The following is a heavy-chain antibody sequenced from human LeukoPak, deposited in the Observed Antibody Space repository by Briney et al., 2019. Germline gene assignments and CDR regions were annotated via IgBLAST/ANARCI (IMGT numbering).Heavy chain of an antibody. D-gene: IGHD3-22*01. J-gene: IGHJ4*02. CDR1: GYTFTGYY. CDR3: ARVTLDYYHSSGYPDY. Sequence: GASVKVSCKASGYTFTGYYMHWVRQAPGQGLEWMGWINPNSGGTNYAQNFQGRVTMTRDTSISTAYMELSRLKSDDTAVYYCARVTLDYYHSSGYPDYWGQGSLVTVSS. CDR2: INPNSGGT. V-gene: IGHV1-2*02.